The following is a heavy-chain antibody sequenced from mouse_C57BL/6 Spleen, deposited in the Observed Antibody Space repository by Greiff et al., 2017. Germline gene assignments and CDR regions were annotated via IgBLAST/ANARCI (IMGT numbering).Heavy chain of an antibody. CDR2: IYPGDGDT. Sequence: VKLMESGAELVKPGASVKISCKASGYAFSSYWMNWVKQRPGKGLEWIGQIYPGDGDTNYNGKFKGKATLTADKSSSTAYMQLSSLTSEDSAVYFCARSDGNYVRYFDVWGTGTTVTVSS. CDR1: GYAFSSYW. J-gene: IGHJ1*03. V-gene: IGHV1-80*01. CDR3: ARSDGNYVRYFDV. D-gene: IGHD2-1*01.